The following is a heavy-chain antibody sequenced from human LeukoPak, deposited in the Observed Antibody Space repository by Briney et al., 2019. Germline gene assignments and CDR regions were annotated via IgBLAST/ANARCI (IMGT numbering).Heavy chain of an antibody. D-gene: IGHD3-22*01. CDR3: ARVYYYDSSGYYYARESWFDP. J-gene: IGHJ5*02. CDR1: GYTFTSYD. V-gene: IGHV1-8*01. CDR2: MNPNSGNT. Sequence: ASVKVSCKASGYTFTSYDINWVRQATGQGLEWMGWMNPNSGNTGYAQKFQGRVTMTRNTSISTAYMELSSLRSEDTAVYYCARVYYYDSSGYYYARESWFDPWGQGTLVTVSS.